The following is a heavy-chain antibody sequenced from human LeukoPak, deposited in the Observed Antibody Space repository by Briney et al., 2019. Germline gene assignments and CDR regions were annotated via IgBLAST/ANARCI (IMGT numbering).Heavy chain of an antibody. Sequence: LSLTCAVYGGSFSGYYWSWIRQAPGKGLEWVSYISSSGSTIYYADSVKGRFTISRDNAKNSLYLQMNSLRAEDTAVYYCARDLGYDFWSGYSIAYWGQGTLVTVSS. D-gene: IGHD3-3*01. CDR1: GGSFSGYY. CDR2: ISSSGSTI. CDR3: ARDLGYDFWSGYSIAY. V-gene: IGHV3-11*04. J-gene: IGHJ4*02.